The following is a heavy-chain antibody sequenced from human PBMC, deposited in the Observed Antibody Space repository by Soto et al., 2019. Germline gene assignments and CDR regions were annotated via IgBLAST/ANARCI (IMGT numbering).Heavy chain of an antibody. CDR2: INPSGGAT. CDR3: ARSHCSGGSCYLGAFDI. J-gene: IGHJ3*02. V-gene: IGHV1-46*01. CDR1: GYTFTNYA. D-gene: IGHD2-15*01. Sequence: ASVKVSCKASGYTFTNYAMHWVRQAPGQGLEWVGIINPSGGATTYPQKFQGRVTMTRDTSTSTVYMDVSSLRFDDTAVYYCARSHCSGGSCYLGAFDIWGQGTMVTVSS.